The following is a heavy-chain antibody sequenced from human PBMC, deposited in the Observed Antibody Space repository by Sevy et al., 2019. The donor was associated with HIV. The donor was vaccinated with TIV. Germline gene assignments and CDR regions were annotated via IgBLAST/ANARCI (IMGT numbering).Heavy chain of an antibody. Sequence: GGYLRLSCAASGFSFNTYTFYWVRQAPGEGLEWVSSISSSGVYEYYADSVRGRFTISSDNAKNSLSLQMNGLRVEDTGSSYCARVPDSGGRGRADYWGQGTRVTVSS. CDR3: ARVPDSGGRGRADY. CDR2: ISSSGVYE. D-gene: IGHD1-26*01. V-gene: IGHV3-21*01. J-gene: IGHJ4*02. CDR1: GFSFNTYT.